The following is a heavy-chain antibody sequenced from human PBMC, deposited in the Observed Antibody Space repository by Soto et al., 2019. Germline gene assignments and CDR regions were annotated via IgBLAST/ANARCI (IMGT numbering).Heavy chain of an antibody. CDR2: MNPNSGNT. V-gene: IGHV1-8*01. D-gene: IGHD5-12*01. J-gene: IGHJ6*02. CDR3: AWWLRYLGIYGMDV. CDR1: GYTFTSYD. Sequence: ASVKVSCKASGYTFTSYDINWVRQATGQGLEWMGWMNPNSGNTGYAQKFQGRVTMTRNTSISTAYMELSSLRSEDTAVYYCAWWLRYLGIYGMDVWGQGSTVTVSS.